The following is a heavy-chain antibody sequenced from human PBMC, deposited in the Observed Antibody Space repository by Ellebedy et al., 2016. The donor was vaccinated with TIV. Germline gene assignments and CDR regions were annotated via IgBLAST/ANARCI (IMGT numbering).Heavy chain of an antibody. D-gene: IGHD2-21*01. J-gene: IGHJ4*02. Sequence: SETLSLTXTFYGDSFSTYYWSWIRQAPGKGLEWLGQVVHTGSGDYNPSLRSRVTMSIDTSKNQFSLRLTSVTAADTAVYYCARRNSLPPSGGVDYWGQGPLVTVTS. CDR2: VVHTGSG. V-gene: IGHV4-34*12. CDR3: ARRNSLPPSGGVDY. CDR1: GDSFSTYY.